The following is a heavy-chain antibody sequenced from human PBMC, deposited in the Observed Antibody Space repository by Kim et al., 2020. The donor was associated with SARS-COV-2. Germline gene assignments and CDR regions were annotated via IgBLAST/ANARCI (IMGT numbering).Heavy chain of an antibody. J-gene: IGHJ4*02. CDR3: ARDRVVDGSGRYGDY. CDR1: GFTFSSYG. CDR2: IWYDGSNK. V-gene: IGHV3-33*01. D-gene: IGHD3-10*01. Sequence: GGSLRLSCAASGFTFSSYGMHWVRQAPGKGLEWVAVIWYDGSNKYYADSVKGRFTISRDNSKNTLYLQMNSLRAEDTAVYYCARDRVVDGSGRYGDYWGQGTLVTVPS.